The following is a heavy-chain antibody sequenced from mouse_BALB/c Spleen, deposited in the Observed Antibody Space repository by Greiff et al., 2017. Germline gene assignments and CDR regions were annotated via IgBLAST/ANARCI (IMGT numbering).Heavy chain of an antibody. CDR3: ARKGSITTVVEEGAMDY. J-gene: IGHJ4*01. CDR1: GYTFTSYW. Sequence: QVQLQQPGAELVKPGASVKLSCKASGYTFTSYWMHWVKQRPGQGLEWIGEIDPSDSYTNYNQKFKGKATLTVYKSSSTAYMQLSSLTSEDSAVYYCARKGSITTVVEEGAMDYWGQGTSVTVSS. D-gene: IGHD1-1*01. V-gene: IGHV1-69*02. CDR2: IDPSDSYT.